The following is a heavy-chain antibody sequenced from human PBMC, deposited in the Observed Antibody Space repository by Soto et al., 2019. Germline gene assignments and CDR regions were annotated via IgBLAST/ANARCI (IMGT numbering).Heavy chain of an antibody. D-gene: IGHD3-10*01. CDR1: GFIFDAYA. J-gene: IGHJ4*02. V-gene: IGHV3-48*02. CDR3: ARATGRNFHY. CDR2: IAATGNPI. Sequence: GGSLRLSCVASGFIFDAYAMSWVRQAPGKGLEWVSYIAATGNPIYYADSVKGRFTMSRDSARSSVFLQMNSLGDDDTAVYYCARATGRNFHYWGQGTLVTVSS.